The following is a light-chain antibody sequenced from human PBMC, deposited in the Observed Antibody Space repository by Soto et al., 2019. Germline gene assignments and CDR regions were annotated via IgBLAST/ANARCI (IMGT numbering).Light chain of an antibody. J-gene: IGKJ5*01. CDR3: QQSYSTPIT. CDR1: QSISIY. CDR2: AAA. V-gene: IGKV1-39*01. Sequence: IQLTQSPSSLSASVGDRVTITCRASQSISIYLNWYQQKPAKAPKLLIYAAASLQSGGPSRFSGSGSGRDFTLTISSLQPEDFATYYCQQSYSTPITFGQGTRLEIK.